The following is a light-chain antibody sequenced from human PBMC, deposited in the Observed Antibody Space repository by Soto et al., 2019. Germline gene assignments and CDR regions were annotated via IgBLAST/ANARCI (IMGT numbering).Light chain of an antibody. CDR1: QSVSSY. CDR3: EQRSNWPRAYT. CDR2: DAS. J-gene: IGKJ2*01. V-gene: IGKV3-11*01. Sequence: EIVLTQSPATLSLSPGERATLSCRASQSVSSYLAWYQQKPGQAPRLLIYDASNRVTGIPARFSGSGSGTGFTLPISSLEPDDFAVYYCEQRSNWPRAYTFGQGTKLEI.